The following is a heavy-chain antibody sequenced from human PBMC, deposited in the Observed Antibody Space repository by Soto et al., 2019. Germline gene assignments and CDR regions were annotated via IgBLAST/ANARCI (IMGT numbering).Heavy chain of an antibody. Sequence: PSETLSLTCTVSGGSISSYYWSWIRQPPGKGLEWIGYIYYSGSTNYNPSLKSRVTISVDTSKNQFSLKLSSVTAADAAVYYRARHRPIRDSGSPSFEPWGKGIQVTVSS. J-gene: IGHJ5*02. V-gene: IGHV4-59*01. D-gene: IGHD3-10*01. CDR3: ARHRPIRDSGSPSFEP. CDR1: GGSISSYY. CDR2: IYYSGST.